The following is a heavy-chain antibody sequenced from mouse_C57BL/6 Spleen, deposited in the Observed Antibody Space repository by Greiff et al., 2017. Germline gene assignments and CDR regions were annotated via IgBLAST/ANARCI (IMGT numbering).Heavy chain of an antibody. Sequence: QVQLQQSGAELVRPGTSVKLSCKASGYTFTSYWMHWVKQRPGQGLEWIGVIDPSDSYTNYNQKFKGKATLTVDTSSSTAYMQLSSLTSEDSAVYYCARSNGYYSVKYFDVWGTGTTVTVSS. CDR3: ARSNGYYSVKYFDV. CDR1: GYTFTSYW. J-gene: IGHJ1*03. V-gene: IGHV1-59*01. D-gene: IGHD2-3*01. CDR2: IDPSDSYT.